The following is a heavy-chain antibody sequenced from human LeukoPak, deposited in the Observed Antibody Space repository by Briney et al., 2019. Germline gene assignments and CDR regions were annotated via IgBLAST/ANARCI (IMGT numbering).Heavy chain of an antibody. CDR2: IYYSGST. V-gene: IGHV4-39*07. D-gene: IGHD3-22*01. Sequence: PSETLSLTCTVSGGSISSSSYYWGWIRQPPGEGLEWIGSIYYSGSTNYNPSLKSRVTISVDTSKNQFSLKLSSVTAADTAVCYCARGYYYDSSGYGYWGQGTLVTVSS. CDR3: ARGYYYDSSGYGY. CDR1: GGSISSSSYY. J-gene: IGHJ4*02.